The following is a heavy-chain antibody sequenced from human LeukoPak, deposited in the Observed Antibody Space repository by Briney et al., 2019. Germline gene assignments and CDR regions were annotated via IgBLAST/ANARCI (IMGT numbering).Heavy chain of an antibody. J-gene: IGHJ4*02. Sequence: GGSLRLACAASGNYWMHWVRQAPGKGLVWVSHINSDGSWTSYAGSVKGRFTISKDNAKNTVYLQMNSLRAEDTAVYYCVSFYETYWGRGTLVTVSS. CDR3: VSFYETY. V-gene: IGHV3-74*01. D-gene: IGHD2/OR15-2a*01. CDR1: GNYW. CDR2: INSDGSWT.